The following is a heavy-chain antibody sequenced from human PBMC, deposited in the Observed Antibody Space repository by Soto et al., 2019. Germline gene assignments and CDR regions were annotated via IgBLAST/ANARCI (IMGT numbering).Heavy chain of an antibody. CDR3: ARHGRGYSYGQSRYYYYGMDV. J-gene: IGHJ6*02. CDR1: GGSISSYY. Sequence: SETLSLTCTVSGGSISSYYWSWIRQPPGKGLEWIGYIYYSGSTNYNPSLKSRVTISVDTSKNQFSLKLSSVTAADTAVYYCARHGRGYSYGQSRYYYYGMDVWGQGTTVTVSS. D-gene: IGHD5-18*01. CDR2: IYYSGST. V-gene: IGHV4-59*08.